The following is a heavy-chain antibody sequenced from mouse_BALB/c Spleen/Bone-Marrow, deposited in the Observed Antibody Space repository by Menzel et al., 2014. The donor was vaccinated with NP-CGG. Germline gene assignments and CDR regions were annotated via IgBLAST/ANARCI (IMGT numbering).Heavy chain of an antibody. J-gene: IGHJ1*01. V-gene: IGHV5-12-2*01. D-gene: IGHD2-14*01. CDR1: GFTFSRYT. CDR3: ARHGVRREWYFDV. Sequence: EVQLVESGGGLVQPGGSLKLSCAASGFTFSRYTMSWVRQTPEKRLEWVAYISNGGGSTYYPDTDTVKGRVTISRDNAKNTLYLQMSSLKSEDTAMYYCARHGVRREWYFDVWGAGTTVTVSS. CDR2: ISNGGGST.